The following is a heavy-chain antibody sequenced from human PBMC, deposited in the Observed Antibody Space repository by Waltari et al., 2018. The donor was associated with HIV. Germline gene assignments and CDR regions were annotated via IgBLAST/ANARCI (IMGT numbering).Heavy chain of an antibody. J-gene: IGHJ4*02. CDR3: AGNRNGSVDY. CDR1: GYTFTNYA. CDR2: LNTNTGNQ. Sequence: QVQLVQSGSELKKPGASVKVSCKASGYTFTNYAMNWVRQAPGQGVDWMGWLNTNTGNQTYAQGFAGRFVFSLETSVSTAYLQISSLKAEDTAVYYCAGNRNGSVDYWGQGTLVTVSS. D-gene: IGHD2-8*01. V-gene: IGHV7-4-1*02.